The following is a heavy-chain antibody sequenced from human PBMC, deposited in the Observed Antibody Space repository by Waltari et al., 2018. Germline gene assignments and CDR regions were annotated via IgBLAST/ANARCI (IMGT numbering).Heavy chain of an antibody. Sequence: QVQLQQWGAGLLKPSETLSLTCAVYGGSFSGYYWSWIRQPPGKGLGWIGEINHSGSTNNNPSLKSRITISVDSSKSQFSLKLSSVTAADTAVYYCARDRGLRRLSTFEIWGQGTMVTVSS. CDR3: ARDRGLRRLSTFEI. D-gene: IGHD3-16*02. J-gene: IGHJ3*02. V-gene: IGHV4-34*01. CDR2: INHSGST. CDR1: GGSFSGYY.